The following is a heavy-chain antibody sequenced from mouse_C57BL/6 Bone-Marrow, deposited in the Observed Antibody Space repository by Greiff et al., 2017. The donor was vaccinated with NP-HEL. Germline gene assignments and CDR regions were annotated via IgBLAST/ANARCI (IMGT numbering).Heavy chain of an antibody. Sequence: VHLVESGAELARPGASVKLSCKASGYTFTSYGISWVKQRTGQGLEWIGEIYPRSGNTYYNEKFKGKATLTADKSSSTAYMELRSLTSEDSAVYFCARSGGPPLFAWFAYWGQGTLVTVSA. D-gene: IGHD1-1*02. CDR3: ARSGGPPLFAWFAY. J-gene: IGHJ3*01. CDR2: IYPRSGNT. CDR1: GYTFTSYG. V-gene: IGHV1-81*01.